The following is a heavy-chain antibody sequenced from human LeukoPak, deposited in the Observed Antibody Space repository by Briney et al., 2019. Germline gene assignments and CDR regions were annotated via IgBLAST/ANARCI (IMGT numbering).Heavy chain of an antibody. J-gene: IGHJ5*02. CDR2: IYHSGST. V-gene: IGHV4-38-2*02. Sequence: SETLSLTCTVSGYSISSGYYWGWIRQPPGKGLEWIGSIYHSGSTYYNPSLKSRVTISVDKSKNQFSLKLSSVTAADTAVYYCARSGLAATNWFDPWGQGTLVTVSS. CDR1: GYSISSGYY. D-gene: IGHD6-13*01. CDR3: ARSGLAATNWFDP.